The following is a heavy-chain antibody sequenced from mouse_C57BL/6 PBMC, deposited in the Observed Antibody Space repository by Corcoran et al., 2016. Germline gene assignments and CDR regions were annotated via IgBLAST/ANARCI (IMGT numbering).Heavy chain of an antibody. CDR1: GYSITSGYY. Sequence: DVQLQESGPGLVKPSQSLSLTCSVTGYSITSGYYWNWIRQFPGNKLEWMGYISYDGSNNYNPSRKNRISITRDTSKNQFFLKLNSVTTEDTATYYCAREWAPPFVAYWGQGTLVTVSA. V-gene: IGHV3-6*01. CDR2: ISYDGSN. CDR3: AREWAPPFVAY. J-gene: IGHJ3*01.